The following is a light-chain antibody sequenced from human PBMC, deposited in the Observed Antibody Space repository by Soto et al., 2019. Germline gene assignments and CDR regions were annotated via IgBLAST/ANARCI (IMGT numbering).Light chain of an antibody. CDR2: AAS. CDR3: QHSYSTPWT. Sequence: DIQMTQSPSSLSASVGDRVTITCRASQSISNYLNWYQQKPGKAPKLLIYAASSLQSGVPSRFSGSGSGTDFSLTISSLQPEDFATYYCQHSYSTPWTFGQGTKVEIK. V-gene: IGKV1-39*01. J-gene: IGKJ1*01. CDR1: QSISNY.